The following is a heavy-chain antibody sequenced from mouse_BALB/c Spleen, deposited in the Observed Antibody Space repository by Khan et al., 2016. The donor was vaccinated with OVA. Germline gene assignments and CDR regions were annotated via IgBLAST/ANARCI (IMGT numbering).Heavy chain of an antibody. CDR2: IYTYTGEP. D-gene: IGHD1-1*01. Sequence: QIQLVQSGPELKKPGETVKISCKASGYTFTNYGMNWVKQAPGKGLKWMGWIYTYTGEPTYADDFKGRFAFSLESSAGTAFLQINNLTNDDTATYFCARGSSRAMDYWGQGTSVTVSS. CDR3: ARGSSRAMDY. CDR1: GYTFTNYG. V-gene: IGHV9-3-1*01. J-gene: IGHJ4*01.